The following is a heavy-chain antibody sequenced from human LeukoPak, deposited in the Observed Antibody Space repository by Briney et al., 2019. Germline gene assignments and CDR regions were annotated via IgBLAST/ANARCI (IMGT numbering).Heavy chain of an antibody. J-gene: IGHJ4*02. CDR1: GGSIINYY. CDR2: IYASGST. D-gene: IGHD6-19*01. V-gene: IGHV4-4*07. CDR3: ARGEGAIAVAGYFDY. Sequence: SETLSPTCTVSGGSIINYYWSWIRQPAGKGLEWIGRIYASGSTSYNPSLKSRVTISVDKSKKQFSLKLTSVTAADTAVYYCARGEGAIAVAGYFDYWGQGTLVTVSS.